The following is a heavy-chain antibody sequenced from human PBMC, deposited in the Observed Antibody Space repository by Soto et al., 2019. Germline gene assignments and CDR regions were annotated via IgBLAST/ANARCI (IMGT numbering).Heavy chain of an antibody. CDR2: IIPILGIA. D-gene: IGHD1-1*01. Sequence: QVRLVQSGAEVKKPGSSVKVSCKASGGTFSSYTISWVRQAPGQGLEWMGRIIPILGIANYAQKFQGRVTITADKSTSTAYMELSSLRSEDTAVYYCAIRTGTTITDYWGQGTLVTVSS. CDR3: AIRTGTTITDY. CDR1: GGTFSSYT. J-gene: IGHJ4*02. V-gene: IGHV1-69*02.